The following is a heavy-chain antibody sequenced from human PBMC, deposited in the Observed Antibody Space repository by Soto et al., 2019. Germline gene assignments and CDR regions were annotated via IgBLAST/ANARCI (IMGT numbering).Heavy chain of an antibody. CDR2: LSYDVRNK. CDR3: ARERVTGYYNVIGY. Sequence: GGSLRLSCAASGSTFSIYSMHWVRQAPGKGLEWVAVLSYDVRNKFYADSVKGRFTISRDNSKNTLYLQMDSLRAEDTAVYYCARERVTGYYNVIGYWGQGPLVTVSS. D-gene: IGHD3-9*01. J-gene: IGHJ4*02. CDR1: GSTFSIYS. V-gene: IGHV3-30*04.